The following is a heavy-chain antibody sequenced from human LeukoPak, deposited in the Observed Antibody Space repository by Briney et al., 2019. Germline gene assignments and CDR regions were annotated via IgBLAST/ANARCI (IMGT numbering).Heavy chain of an antibody. V-gene: IGHV3-23*01. CDR3: AKASYYDYVWGSYRPNWFDP. Sequence: GGSLRLSCAASGFTFSSYAMSWVRQAPGKGLEWVSAISGSGGSTYYAYSVKGRFTISRDNSKSTLYLQMNSLRAEDTAVYYCAKASYYDYVWGSYRPNWFDPWGQGTLVTVSS. D-gene: IGHD3-16*02. J-gene: IGHJ5*02. CDR1: GFTFSSYA. CDR2: ISGSGGST.